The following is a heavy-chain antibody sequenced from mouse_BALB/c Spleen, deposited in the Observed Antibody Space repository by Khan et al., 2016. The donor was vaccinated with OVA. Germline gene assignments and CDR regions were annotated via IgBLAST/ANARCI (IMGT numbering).Heavy chain of an antibody. J-gene: IGHJ2*01. CDR3: ARTARIKY. Sequence: EVQLQESGPGLVKPSPSLSLTCTVTGYSITSGYGWNWIRQFPGNKLEWMGYISYSGSTNYNPSLKSRISITRDTSKNQFFLQLNSVTSEDTATYYCARTARIKYWGQGTTLTVSS. CDR1: GYSITSGYG. D-gene: IGHD1-2*01. V-gene: IGHV3-2*02. CDR2: ISYSGST.